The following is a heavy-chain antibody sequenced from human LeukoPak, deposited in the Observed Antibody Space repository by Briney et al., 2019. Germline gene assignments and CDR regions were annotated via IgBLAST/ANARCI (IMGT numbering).Heavy chain of an antibody. CDR1: GFTFSSYW. J-gene: IGHJ3*02. Sequence: PGGSLRLSCAASGFTFSSYWMSWVRQAPGKGLEWVANIKQDGSEKYYVDSVKGRFTISRDNAKNSLYLQMNSLRAEDTAVYYCARDHLVGATRAFDIWGQGTMVTVSS. D-gene: IGHD1-26*01. CDR2: IKQDGSEK. V-gene: IGHV3-7*01. CDR3: ARDHLVGATRAFDI.